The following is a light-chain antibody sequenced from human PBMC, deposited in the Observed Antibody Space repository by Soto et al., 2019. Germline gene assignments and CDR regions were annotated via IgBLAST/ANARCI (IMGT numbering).Light chain of an antibody. CDR3: QQYNNWPTWT. CDR1: QSVGSN. Sequence: PATLSVSPGVRVILSCRARQSVGSNLAWYQQKPGQAPRLLIYGASTRATGIPARFSGSGSETEFTLTISCLQAEDSAVYFGQQYNNWPTWTFGQGTKVEI. CDR2: GAS. J-gene: IGKJ1*01. V-gene: IGKV3-15*01.